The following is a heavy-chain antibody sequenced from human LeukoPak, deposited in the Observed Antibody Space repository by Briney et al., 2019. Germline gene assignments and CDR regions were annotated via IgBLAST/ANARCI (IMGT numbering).Heavy chain of an antibody. J-gene: IGHJ6*03. CDR1: GGSISSGGYY. CDR2: IYDSGST. Sequence: PSEALSLTCTVSGGSISSGGYYWSWIRQPPGKGLEWIGYIYDSGSTNYNPSLKSRVTISVDTSKNQFSPKLSSVTAADTAVYYCARDRDSDGGYYYYMDVWGKGTTVTVSS. V-gene: IGHV4-61*08. D-gene: IGHD4-23*01. CDR3: ARDRDSDGGYYYYMDV.